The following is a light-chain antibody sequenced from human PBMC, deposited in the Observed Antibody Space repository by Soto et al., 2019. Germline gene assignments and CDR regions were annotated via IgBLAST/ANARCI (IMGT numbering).Light chain of an antibody. CDR1: QSVSIN. CDR2: GAS. CDR3: QQYNNWPPIT. J-gene: IGKJ5*01. V-gene: IGKV3D-15*01. Sequence: ELLMPQSPATLSVAPGERATLSCMASQSVSINLAWYQQKPGQAPRLLIYGASTRATGIPGRFSGSGSGTEFTLTISSLQSADFAVYYCQQYNNWPPITFGQGTRLEIK.